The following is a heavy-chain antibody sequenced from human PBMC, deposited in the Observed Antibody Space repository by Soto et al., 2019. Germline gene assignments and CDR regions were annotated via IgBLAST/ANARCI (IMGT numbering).Heavy chain of an antibody. CDR3: ARDLRPGSSSWYVKVYYYGMDV. CDR2: ISAYNGNT. V-gene: IGHV1-18*04. CDR1: GYTFTSYG. D-gene: IGHD6-13*01. Sequence: ASVKVSCTASGYTFTSYGISWVRQAPGQGLEWMGWISAYNGNTNYAQKLQGRVTMTTDTSTSTAYMELRSLRSDNTAVYYCARDLRPGSSSWYVKVYYYGMDVWGQGTTVTVS. J-gene: IGHJ6*02.